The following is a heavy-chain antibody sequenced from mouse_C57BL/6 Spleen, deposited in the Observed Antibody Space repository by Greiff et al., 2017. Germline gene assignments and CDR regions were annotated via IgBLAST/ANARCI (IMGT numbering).Heavy chain of an antibody. CDR3: ARSGTTVVPFDY. D-gene: IGHD1-1*01. CDR2: INPSNGGT. Sequence: QVQLKQPGTELVKPGASVKLSCKASGYTFTSYWMHWVKQRPGHGLEWIGNINPSNGGTNYNAKFKSKATLTVDKSSSTAYMQLSSLTSEDSAVYYCARSGTTVVPFDYWGQGTTLTVSS. J-gene: IGHJ2*01. V-gene: IGHV1-53*01. CDR1: GYTFTSYW.